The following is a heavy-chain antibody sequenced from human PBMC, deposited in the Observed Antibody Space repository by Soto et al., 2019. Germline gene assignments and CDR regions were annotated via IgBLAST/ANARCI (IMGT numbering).Heavy chain of an antibody. CDR2: IYYSGST. J-gene: IGHJ4*02. CDR3: ARHDYGKFDY. CDR1: GGSISSYY. Sequence: SETLSLTCTVSGGSISSYYWSWIRQPPGKGLEWIGYIYYSGSTNYNPSLKSRVTISVDTSKNQFSLKLSSVTAADTAVYYCARHDYGKFDYWGQGTLVTVSS. D-gene: IGHD4-17*01. V-gene: IGHV4-59*01.